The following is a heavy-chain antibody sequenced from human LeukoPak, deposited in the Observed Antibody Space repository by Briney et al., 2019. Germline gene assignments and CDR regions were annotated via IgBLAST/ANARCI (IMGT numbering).Heavy chain of an antibody. D-gene: IGHD2/OR15-2a*01. CDR2: IKGDGSEK. V-gene: IGHV3-7*01. Sequence: PGGSLRLSCAASGFTFSSYWMSWVRQAPGKGLEWVANIKGDGSEKYYVDSVKGRFSVSRDNAKNFLYLQVNSLRAEDTAIYYCARVINFYYYMDVWGKRTTVTISS. CDR1: GFTFSSYW. CDR3: ARVINFYYYMDV. J-gene: IGHJ6*03.